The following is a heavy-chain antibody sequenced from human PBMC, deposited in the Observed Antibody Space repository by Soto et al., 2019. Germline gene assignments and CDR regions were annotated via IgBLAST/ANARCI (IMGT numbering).Heavy chain of an antibody. J-gene: IGHJ4*02. CDR1: GIAISRGYY. CDR2: IYPSVSS. Sequence: SETLSLTCSVAGIAISRGYYWSWVRQPPGKGLEWIGSIYPSVSSYHNPSLETRVRLSIDTSKNQFTLNLTSVTAADTALYYCAREKVGTTFFDNWGQGIQVTVSS. V-gene: IGHV4-38-2*02. D-gene: IGHD1-1*01. CDR3: AREKVGTTFFDN.